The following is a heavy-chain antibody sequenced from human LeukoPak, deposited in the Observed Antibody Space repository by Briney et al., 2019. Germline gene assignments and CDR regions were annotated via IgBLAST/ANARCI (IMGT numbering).Heavy chain of an antibody. CDR3: ASARGGYYDFWSGYQALYFDY. CDR2: IYHSGST. Sequence: SQTLSLTCAVSGGSISSGGYSWSWLRQPPGKGLEWIGYIYHSGSTYSNPSLKSRVTISVDRSKNQFSLKLSSVTAADTAVYCCASARGGYYDFWSGYQALYFDYWGQGTLVTVSS. V-gene: IGHV4-30-2*01. D-gene: IGHD3-3*01. CDR1: GGSISSGGYS. J-gene: IGHJ4*02.